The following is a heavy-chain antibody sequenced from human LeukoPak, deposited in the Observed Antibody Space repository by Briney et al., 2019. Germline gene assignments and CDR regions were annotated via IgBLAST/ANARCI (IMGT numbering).Heavy chain of an antibody. J-gene: IGHJ4*02. CDR1: GFTFSSYW. D-gene: IGHD2-2*01. Sequence: GGSLRLSCAASGFTFSSYWMSWFRQAPGKGLEWVANIKQDGSEKYYVDSVKGRFTISRDNAKNSLYLQMNSLRAEDTAVYYCARDQGGIVVVPAAIDYWGQGTLVTVSS. CDR2: IKQDGSEK. V-gene: IGHV3-7*03. CDR3: ARDQGGIVVVPAAIDY.